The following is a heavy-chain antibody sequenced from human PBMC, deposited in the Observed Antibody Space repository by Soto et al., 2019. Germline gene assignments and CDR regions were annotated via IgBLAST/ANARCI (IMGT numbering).Heavy chain of an antibody. CDR1: GDSSSNSRIY. CDR3: ARDYFDSSDYTTNWFDP. Sequence: PSETLSLTCSVSGDSSSNSRIYWAWIRQPPVEGLEWIGSIYHTGNAYYNPSLKSRVTIFVDTSKNQFSLKLTSVTAADTALYYCARDYFDSSDYTTNWFDPLGQGALVTVSS. CDR2: IYHTGNA. D-gene: IGHD3-22*01. J-gene: IGHJ5*02. V-gene: IGHV4-39*01.